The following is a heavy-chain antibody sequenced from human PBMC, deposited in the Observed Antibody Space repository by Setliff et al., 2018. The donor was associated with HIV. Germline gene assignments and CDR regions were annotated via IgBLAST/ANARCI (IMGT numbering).Heavy chain of an antibody. J-gene: IGHJ6*03. CDR3: ARIPGYSSGWVKNYYMDV. V-gene: IGHV3-74*01. CDR1: GFTFSNYW. Sequence: LRLSCAASGFTFSNYWMHWVRQAPGKGLVWVSCINTDGSNTSYADSVKGRFTISRDNAKNTLYLQMNSLRAEDTAVYYCARIPGYSSGWVKNYYMDVWGKGTTVTVSS. D-gene: IGHD6-19*01. CDR2: INTDGSNT.